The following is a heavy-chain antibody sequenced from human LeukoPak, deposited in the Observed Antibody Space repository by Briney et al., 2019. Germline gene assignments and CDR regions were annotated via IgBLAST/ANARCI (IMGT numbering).Heavy chain of an antibody. V-gene: IGHV3-23*01. D-gene: IGHD6-19*01. Sequence: PGGSLRLSCVASGFTFSSYAVSWVRQAPGTGLEWVAAISGTGDSTYYADSVKGRFTSSRDNPKKTLYLQMNSLRAEDTAVYYGAKGAAVTGTRSNWFDPWGQGTLVTVSS. CDR2: ISGTGDST. CDR1: GFTFSSYA. J-gene: IGHJ5*02. CDR3: AKGAAVTGTRSNWFDP.